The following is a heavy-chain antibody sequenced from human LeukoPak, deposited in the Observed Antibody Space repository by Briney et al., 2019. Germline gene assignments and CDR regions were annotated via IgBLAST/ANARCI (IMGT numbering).Heavy chain of an antibody. J-gene: IGHJ4*02. D-gene: IGHD3-10*01. V-gene: IGHV3-23*01. CDR3: AKAHLDYYGSGSYYFDY. Sequence: GGSLRLSCAASGFTFSSYAMSWVRQAPGKGLEWVSVISDSGGSTYYADSVKGRFTISRDNSKNTLYLQMNSLRAGDTAIYYCAKAHLDYYGSGSYYFDYWGQGTLVTVSS. CDR2: ISDSGGST. CDR1: GFTFSSYA.